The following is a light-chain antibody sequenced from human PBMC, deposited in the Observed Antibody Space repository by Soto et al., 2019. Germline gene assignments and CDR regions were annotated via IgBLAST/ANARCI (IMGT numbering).Light chain of an antibody. CDR3: QQFNSYPIT. Sequence: IQMPQSPSSLSAFVGDRVTIACRASQGIANYLAWYQQKPGKVPKLLIYEASSLESGVPSRFSGSGSGTEFTLTISGLQPDDFATYYCQQFNSYPITVGQGTRLEIK. J-gene: IGKJ5*01. CDR1: QGIANY. CDR2: EAS. V-gene: IGKV1-13*02.